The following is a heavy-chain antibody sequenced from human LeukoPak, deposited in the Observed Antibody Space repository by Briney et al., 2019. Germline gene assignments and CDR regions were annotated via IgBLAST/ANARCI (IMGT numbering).Heavy chain of an antibody. CDR1: GFTFSSYS. D-gene: IGHD3-9*01. Sequence: GGSLRLSCAASGFTFSSYSMNWVRQAPGKGLEWVSSISSSSSYIYYADSVKGRFTISRDNAKNSLYLQMNSLRAEDTAVYYCARDWSGDILTGYYCKPYYFDYWGQGTLVTVSS. CDR3: ARDWSGDILTGYYCKPYYFDY. J-gene: IGHJ4*02. V-gene: IGHV3-21*01. CDR2: ISSSSSYI.